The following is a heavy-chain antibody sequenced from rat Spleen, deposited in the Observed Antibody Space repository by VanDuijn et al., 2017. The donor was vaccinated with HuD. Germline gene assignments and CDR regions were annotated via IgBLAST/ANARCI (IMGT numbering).Heavy chain of an antibody. J-gene: IGHJ3*01. V-gene: IGHV2-32*01. CDR1: GFSLTSYS. CDR2: MWYDGDT. CDR3: ARGGELDWFAY. D-gene: IGHD1-10*01. Sequence: QVQLKESGPGLVQPSQTLSLTCTVSGFSLTSYSVSWVRQVSGKGPEWMGRMWYDGDTAFNSVLKSRLSITRDTSKSQVFLKMNSLQTEDTATYYCARGGELDWFAYWGQGTLVTVSS.